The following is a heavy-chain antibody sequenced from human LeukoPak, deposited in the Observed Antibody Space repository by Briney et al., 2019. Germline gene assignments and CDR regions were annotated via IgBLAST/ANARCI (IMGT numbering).Heavy chain of an antibody. CDR2: IYYSGST. V-gene: IGHV4-59*01. CDR1: GGSISSYY. Sequence: SETLSLTCTVSGGSISSYYWSWIRQPPGKGLEWIGYIYYSGSTNYNPSLKSRVTISVDTSKNQFSLKLSSVTAADTAVYYCASRAVSRWNYFDYWGQGTLVTVSS. CDR3: ASRAVSRWNYFDY. J-gene: IGHJ4*02. D-gene: IGHD4-17*01.